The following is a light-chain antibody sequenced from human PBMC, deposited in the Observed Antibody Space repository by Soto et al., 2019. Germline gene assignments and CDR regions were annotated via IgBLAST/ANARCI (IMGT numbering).Light chain of an antibody. CDR3: QQYNSYSFT. J-gene: IGKJ4*01. CDR1: QSMSSW. V-gene: IGKV1-5*03. Sequence: DIQMTQSPSTLSASVGDRVTITCRASQSMSSWLAWYQQKPGKAPKLLIYKASILESGVPSRFSGSGSGTEFTLTISSLQPDDFATYYCQQYNSYSFTFGGGTKV. CDR2: KAS.